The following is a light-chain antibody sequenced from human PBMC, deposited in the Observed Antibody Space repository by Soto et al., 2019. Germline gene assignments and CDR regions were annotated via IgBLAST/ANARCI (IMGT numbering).Light chain of an antibody. V-gene: IGKV3-15*01. CDR1: QSVTSN. CDR2: GAS. Sequence: EIVMTQSPATLSVSPGERATLSCRASQSVTSNLAWYQQKPGQAPRLLIYGASTRATGIPARFSGSGSGTDFTLTISSLQSEDFAVYYCQQYKNWHQTYTFGQGTKLEIK. CDR3: QQYKNWHQTYT. J-gene: IGKJ2*01.